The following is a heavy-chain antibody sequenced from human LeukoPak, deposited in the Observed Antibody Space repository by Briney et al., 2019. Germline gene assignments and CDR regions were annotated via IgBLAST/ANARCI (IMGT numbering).Heavy chain of an antibody. CDR3: ATADGYRYGYGY. J-gene: IGHJ4*02. D-gene: IGHD5-18*01. CDR1: GYTLTELS. V-gene: IGHV1-24*01. CDR2: FDPEDGET. Sequence: ASVKVSCKVSGYTLTELSMHWVRQDPGKGLEWMGGFDPEDGETIYAQKFQGRVTMTEDTSTDTAYMELKSLRSEDTAVYYCATADGYRYGYGYWGQGTLVTAPS.